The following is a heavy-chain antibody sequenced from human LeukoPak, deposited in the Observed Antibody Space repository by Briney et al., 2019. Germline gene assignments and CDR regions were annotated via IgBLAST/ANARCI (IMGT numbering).Heavy chain of an antibody. V-gene: IGHV3-30-3*01. Sequence: GGSLRLSCAASGFTFSSYAMHWVRQAPGKGLEWVAVISYDGSNKYYADSVKGRFTISRDNSKNTLYLQMNSLRAEDTAVYYCARIGSPRPATTPWGQGTLVTVSS. CDR3: ARIGSPRPATTP. CDR1: GFTFSSYA. D-gene: IGHD1-26*01. CDR2: ISYDGSNK. J-gene: IGHJ5*02.